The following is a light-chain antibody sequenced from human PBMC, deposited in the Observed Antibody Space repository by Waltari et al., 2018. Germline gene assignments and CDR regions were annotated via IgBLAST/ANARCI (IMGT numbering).Light chain of an antibody. Sequence: DIQMTQSPSSLSASVGDRVTITCRASQGISNWLAWYQQKPGKAPKLLIYRASNLETGVPSRFSGSGSGTDFTLISSSLQPEDIATYDWQQHDNSPWTFGQGTKVEIK. J-gene: IGKJ1*01. V-gene: IGKV1-33*01. CDR3: QQHDNSPWT. CDR1: QGISNW. CDR2: RAS.